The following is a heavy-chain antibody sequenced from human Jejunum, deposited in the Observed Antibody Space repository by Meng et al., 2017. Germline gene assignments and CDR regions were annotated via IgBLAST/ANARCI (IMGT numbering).Heavy chain of an antibody. J-gene: IGHJ4*02. CDR2: IKEDGTTK. CDR1: GFTFSSYR. CDR3: VRGDDVGAY. V-gene: IGHV3-7*01. D-gene: IGHD3-10*02. Sequence: GESLKISCAASGFTFSSYRMNWVRQAPGKGLEWVANIKEDGTTKFYEDSVKGRFTISRDNAKNSVFLQMSSLKVEDTGIYYCVRGDDVGAYWGQGALVTVSS.